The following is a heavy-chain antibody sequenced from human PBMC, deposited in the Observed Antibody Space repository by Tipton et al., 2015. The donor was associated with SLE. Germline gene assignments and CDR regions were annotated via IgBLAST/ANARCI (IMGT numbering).Heavy chain of an antibody. J-gene: IGHJ1*01. CDR2: IYYSGST. V-gene: IGHV4-61*08. D-gene: IGHD6-13*01. CDR1: GGSFSSGAYY. CDR3: ARLCCIASSGTGYFHH. Sequence: TLSLTCNVSGGSFSSGAYYWSWIRQHPGKGLEWIGYIYYSGSTNYKPSLKSRITISVDTSKNRFSLKLSSVTAADTAVYYCARLCCIASSGTGYFHHWGQGALVTVSS.